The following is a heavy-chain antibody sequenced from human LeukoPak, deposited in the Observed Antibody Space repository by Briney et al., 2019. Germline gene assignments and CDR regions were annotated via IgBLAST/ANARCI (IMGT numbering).Heavy chain of an antibody. D-gene: IGHD2-21*02. J-gene: IGHJ4*02. V-gene: IGHV3-7*01. Sequence: GGSLRLSCAASGFTFRNYWMTWVRQAPGKGLEWVANIRQDGSEKYYVASVKGRFTISRDNADNSLSLQMNSLRAEDTAVYYCIVVVTGIPRWGQGTLVTVSS. CDR1: GFTFRNYW. CDR2: IRQDGSEK. CDR3: IVVVTGIPR.